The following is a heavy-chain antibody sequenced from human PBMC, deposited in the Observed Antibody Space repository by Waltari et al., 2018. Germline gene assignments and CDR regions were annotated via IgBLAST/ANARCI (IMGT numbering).Heavy chain of an antibody. V-gene: IGHV3-23*01. CDR2: LVRSGFGT. D-gene: IGHD6-19*01. Sequence: DVRLSESGGGLAQPGGSLRLSCVASEFTLSNSAMSWVRQAPGKGLEWVAALVRSGFGTHYADSVKGRFAISRDNAKNTLYLQMNSLRAEDTAVYYCAKCEMYDSGWCAFFRYWGQGTLVTVSS. CDR3: AKCEMYDSGWCAFFRY. CDR1: EFTLSNSA. J-gene: IGHJ4*02.